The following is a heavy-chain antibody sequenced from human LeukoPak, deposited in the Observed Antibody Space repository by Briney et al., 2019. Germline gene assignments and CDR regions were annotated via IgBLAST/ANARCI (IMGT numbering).Heavy chain of an antibody. CDR2: ISYDGSNK. CDR3: ARGGTTPIDY. V-gene: IGHV3-30*04. D-gene: IGHD3-16*01. CDR1: GFTFSSYA. Sequence: GGSLRLSCAASGFTFSSYAMHWVRQAPGKGLEWVAVISYDGSNKYYADSVKGRFTISRDNSKNTLYLQMNSLRAEDTAVYYCARGGTTPIDYWGQGTLVTVSS. J-gene: IGHJ4*02.